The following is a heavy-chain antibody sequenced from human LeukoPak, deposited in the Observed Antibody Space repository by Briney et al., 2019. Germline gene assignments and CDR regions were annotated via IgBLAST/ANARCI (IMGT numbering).Heavy chain of an antibody. J-gene: IGHJ3*02. Sequence: SETLSLTCTVSGASISGSGYYWGWIRQPPGQGLEYIGDIYYNGSTYYNASLKGRVTISVDTSKNQFSLKLSSVTAADTAVYYCARHNWVYYGSGTRGAFDIWGQGTVVTVSS. CDR1: GASISGSGYY. CDR3: ARHNWVYYGSGTRGAFDI. D-gene: IGHD3-10*01. CDR2: IYYNGST. V-gene: IGHV4-39*01.